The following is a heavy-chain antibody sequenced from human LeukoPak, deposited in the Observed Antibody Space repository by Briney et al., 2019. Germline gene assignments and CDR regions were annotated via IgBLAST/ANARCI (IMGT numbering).Heavy chain of an antibody. V-gene: IGHV1-69*04. CDR1: GGTFSSYA. J-gene: IGHJ3*02. CDR3: ARDGGPPTSVEMATIWPRAFDI. D-gene: IGHD5-24*01. Sequence: SVKVSCKASGGTFSSYAISWVRQAPGQGLEWMGRIIPVLGIANYAQKFQSRVTITADKSTSTAYMELGSLRSEDTAVYYCARDGGPPTSVEMATIWPRAFDIWGQGTMVTVSS. CDR2: IIPVLGIA.